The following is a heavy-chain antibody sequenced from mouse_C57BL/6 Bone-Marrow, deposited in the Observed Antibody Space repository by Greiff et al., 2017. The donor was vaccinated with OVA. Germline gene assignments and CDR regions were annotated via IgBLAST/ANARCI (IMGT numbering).Heavy chain of an antibody. J-gene: IGHJ1*03. V-gene: IGHV1-47*01. CDR1: GYTFTTYP. CDR3: ARGDYYYGSSLWWYFDV. D-gene: IGHD1-1*01. Sequence: VQLQQSGAELVKPGASVKMSCKASGYTFTTYPIEWMKQNHGKSLEWIGNFHPYNDDTKYNEKFKGKATLTVEKSSSTVYLELSRLTSDDSAVYYCARGDYYYGSSLWWYFDVWGKGTTVTVSS. CDR2: FHPYNDDT.